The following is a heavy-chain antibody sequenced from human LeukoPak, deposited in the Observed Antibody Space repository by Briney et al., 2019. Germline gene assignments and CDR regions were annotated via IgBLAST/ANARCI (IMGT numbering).Heavy chain of an antibody. CDR1: GFTFSSYP. Sequence: PGGSLRLSCAASGFTFSSYPMTWVRQAPGRGLEWVSSMSGSGDRSVYVDSVKGRFTISRDNSKNTLYLQMNSLKDEDTATYYCGKEPWEGSGYIHYWGQGTLVTVSS. CDR3: GKEPWEGSGYIHY. D-gene: IGHD3-3*01. V-gene: IGHV3-23*01. J-gene: IGHJ4*02. CDR2: MSGSGDRS.